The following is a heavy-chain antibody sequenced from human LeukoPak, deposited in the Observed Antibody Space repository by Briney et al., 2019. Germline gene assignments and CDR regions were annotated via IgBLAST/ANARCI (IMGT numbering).Heavy chain of an antibody. V-gene: IGHV3-30*03. J-gene: IGHJ4*02. CDR3: ARGRNYFDY. Sequence: GGSLRLSCAASGFTFSSYGMHWVRQAPGKGLEWVAVISYDGSNRDYADSVKGRFTISRDNAKNSLYLQMNSLRAEDTAVYYCARGRNYFDYWGQGTLVTVSS. CDR1: GFTFSSYG. D-gene: IGHD1-14*01. CDR2: ISYDGSNR.